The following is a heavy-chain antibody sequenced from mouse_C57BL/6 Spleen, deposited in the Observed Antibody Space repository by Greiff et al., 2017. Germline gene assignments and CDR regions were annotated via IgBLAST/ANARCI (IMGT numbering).Heavy chain of an antibody. J-gene: IGHJ3*01. CDR1: GYAFSSYW. CDR2: LYPGGGDT. Sequence: QVQLQQSGAELVKPGASVKISCKASGYAFSSYWMNWVKQRPGTGLEWIGQLYPGGGDTNYNGKFKGKAPLTADKSSSPAYMQRSSLTSEDSAVYFCARKGGRGFAYWGQGTLVTVSA. CDR3: ARKGGRGFAY. V-gene: IGHV1-80*01.